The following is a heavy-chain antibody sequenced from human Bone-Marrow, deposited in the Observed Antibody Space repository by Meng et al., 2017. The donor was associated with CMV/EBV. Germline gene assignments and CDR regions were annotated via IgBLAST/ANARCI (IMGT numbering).Heavy chain of an antibody. D-gene: IGHD2-2*01. Sequence: GGSLRLSCAASGFNFNDFYMTWIRQSQGKGLEWISYISGSGRIINYADSVKGRFTISRDNAKNSLYLQMTSLTVEDTAVYYCARVSLGYCSSTSCYLASWGYYYYYGMDVWGQGTMVTVSS. V-gene: IGHV3-11*04. CDR1: GFNFNDFY. CDR2: ISGSGRII. CDR3: ARVSLGYCSSTSCYLASWGYYYYYGMDV. J-gene: IGHJ6*02.